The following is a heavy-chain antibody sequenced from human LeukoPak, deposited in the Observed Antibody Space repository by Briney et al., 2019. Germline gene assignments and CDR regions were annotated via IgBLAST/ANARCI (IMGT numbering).Heavy chain of an antibody. CDR2: ISYDGSNK. CDR3: ARDYYDSSGPFDY. J-gene: IGHJ4*02. CDR1: GFTFSSYA. Sequence: GRSLRLSCAASGFTFSSYAMHWVRQAPGKGLEWVAVISYDGSNKYYADSVKGRFTISRDNAKNTLYLQMNSLRAEDTAVYYCARDYYDSSGPFDYWGQGTLVTVSS. V-gene: IGHV3-30-3*01. D-gene: IGHD3-22*01.